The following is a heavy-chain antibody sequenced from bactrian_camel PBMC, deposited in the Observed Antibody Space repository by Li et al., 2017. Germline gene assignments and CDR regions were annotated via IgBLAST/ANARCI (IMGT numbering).Heavy chain of an antibody. CDR2: INSGGGTT. CDR1: GFTFSSYW. V-gene: IGHV3S25*01. J-gene: IGHJ4*01. D-gene: IGHD3*01. Sequence: QLVESGGGLVQPGGSLRLSCAASGFTFSSYWMYWVRQAPGKGLEWVSCINSGGGTTAYADSVKGRFTISRDNAKNTVYLQMNSLKPEDTAVYYCVRDPSHGLSTCLGQGTQVTVS.